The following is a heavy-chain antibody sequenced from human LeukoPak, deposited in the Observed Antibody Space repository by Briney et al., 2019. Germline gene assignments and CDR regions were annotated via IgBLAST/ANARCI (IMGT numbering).Heavy chain of an antibody. Sequence: SLRLSCAACGFTFDDYAMHWVRQAPGKGLEWVSGISWNSGSIGYADSVKGRFTISRDNAKNSLYLQMNSLRAEDMALYYCATERWFGALDYWGQGTLVTVSS. CDR1: GFTFDDYA. CDR2: ISWNSGSI. D-gene: IGHD3-10*01. CDR3: ATERWFGALDY. J-gene: IGHJ4*02. V-gene: IGHV3-9*03.